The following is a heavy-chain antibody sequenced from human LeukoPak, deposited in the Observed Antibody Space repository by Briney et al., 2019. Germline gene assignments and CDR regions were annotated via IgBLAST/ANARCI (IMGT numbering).Heavy chain of an antibody. CDR3: ARDMGGYYKYYYGMDV. CDR2: ISVYNGNT. CDR1: GYTFTTYG. D-gene: IGHD3-3*01. V-gene: IGHV1-18*01. J-gene: IGHJ6*02. Sequence: GASVKVSCKASGYTFTTYGINWVRQAPGQGLEWMGWISVYNGNTNYAENLQDRVTMTTDTSTSTAYMELRSLRSDDTAVYYCARDMGGYYKYYYGMDVWGQGTTVTVSS.